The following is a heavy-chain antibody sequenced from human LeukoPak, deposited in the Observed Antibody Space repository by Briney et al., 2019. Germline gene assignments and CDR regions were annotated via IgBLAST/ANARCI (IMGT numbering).Heavy chain of an antibody. CDR2: ISSSGTTI. Sequence: GGSLRLSCAASGFTFSSYEMNWVRQAPGKGLEWVSYISSSGTTIYYADSVKGRFTISRDNAKNSLYLQMNSLRAEDTAVYYCARETRVRWTDYWGQGILVTVSS. CDR1: GFTFSSYE. V-gene: IGHV3-48*03. D-gene: IGHD5-24*01. J-gene: IGHJ4*02. CDR3: ARETRVRWTDY.